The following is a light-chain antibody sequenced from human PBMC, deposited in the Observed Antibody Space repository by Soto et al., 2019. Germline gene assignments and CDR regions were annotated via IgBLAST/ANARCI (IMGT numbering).Light chain of an antibody. CDR3: QHYNSYSQA. CDR1: QSISSW. Sequence: DIQMTKSPSSLSASLGDRVPITCRASQSISSWLNWYQQKPGKAPKLLIYKASTLKSGVPSRFSGSGSGTEFTLTISSLQPDDFATYYCQHYNSYSQAFGQGTKVDIK. V-gene: IGKV1-5*03. CDR2: KAS. J-gene: IGKJ1*01.